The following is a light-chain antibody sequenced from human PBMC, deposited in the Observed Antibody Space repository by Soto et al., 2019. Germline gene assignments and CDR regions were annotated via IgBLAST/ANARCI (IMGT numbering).Light chain of an antibody. V-gene: IGKV3-15*01. CDR2: GAS. Sequence: EMVMTQSPATLSVSPGERATLSCRASQYISNNLAWYQQKPGQAPRLLIYGASTRATGIPDRFSGGGSGTDFTLTISRLEPEDFAVYYCQQFSSYPLTFGGGTKVDIK. CDR3: QQFSSYPLT. CDR1: QYISNN. J-gene: IGKJ4*01.